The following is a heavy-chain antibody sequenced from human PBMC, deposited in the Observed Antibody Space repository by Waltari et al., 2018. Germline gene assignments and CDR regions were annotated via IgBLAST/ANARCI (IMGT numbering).Heavy chain of an antibody. D-gene: IGHD2-15*01. CDR2: IKAAEENK. V-gene: IGHV1-3*01. CDR1: GFSFTNFA. CDR3: AEGGVCWGGFCCSGWSGP. J-gene: IGHJ5*02. Sequence: QVQLVQSGAEVKKPGASVKVSCTPSGFSFTNFAVHWVRQAPGQRLEWLGEIKAAEENKRNSTKFRAGVTNTGGTPGGTALLGVRSLRSEDRAVDYCAEGGVCWGGFCCSGWSGPGGQGTLVIVSS.